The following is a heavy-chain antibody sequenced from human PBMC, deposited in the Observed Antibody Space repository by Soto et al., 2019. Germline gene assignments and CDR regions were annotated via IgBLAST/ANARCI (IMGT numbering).Heavy chain of an antibody. D-gene: IGHD3-10*01. V-gene: IGHV3-23*01. Sequence: DVQLLQSGGGLVQPGGSLRVSCAASGFSVGSYSMTWVRQAPGKGLEYVPGLSVGGDRKFYADSVKGRFTVSRDNSKNILYVQMDSRRAYNTAIYYCSRWYGYGDYWSEGTVVTVSS. CDR3: SRWYGYGDY. CDR1: GFSVGSYS. CDR2: LSVGGDRK. J-gene: IGHJ4*02.